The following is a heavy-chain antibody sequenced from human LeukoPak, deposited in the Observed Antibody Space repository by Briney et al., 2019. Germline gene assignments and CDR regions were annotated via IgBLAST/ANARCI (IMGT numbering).Heavy chain of an antibody. CDR1: GSMYNYYW. J-gene: IGHJ4*02. V-gene: IGHV3-20*01. CDR3: AREAYNYYGSGSPLDY. Sequence: ETLSLTCTVSGSMYNYYWSWVRQAPGKGLEWVSGINWNGGSTGYADSVKGRFTISRDNAKNSLYLQMNSLRAEDTALYHCAREAYNYYGSGSPLDYWGQGTLVTVSS. CDR2: INWNGGST. D-gene: IGHD3-10*01.